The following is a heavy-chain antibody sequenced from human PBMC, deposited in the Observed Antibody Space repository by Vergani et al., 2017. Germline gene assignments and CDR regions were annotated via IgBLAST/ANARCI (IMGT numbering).Heavy chain of an antibody. CDR1: GFTFSSYA. V-gene: IGHV3-23*01. D-gene: IGHD2-21*02. Sequence: EVQLLESGGGLVQPGGSLRLSCAASGFTFSSYAMSWVRQAPGKGLEWVSAISGSGGSTYYADSVKGRFTISRDNSKNSLYLQMNSLRAEDTAVYYCAKYRIGDSNTFDYWDRGTLVTVSS. J-gene: IGHJ4*02. CDR3: AKYRIGDSNTFDY. CDR2: ISGSGGST.